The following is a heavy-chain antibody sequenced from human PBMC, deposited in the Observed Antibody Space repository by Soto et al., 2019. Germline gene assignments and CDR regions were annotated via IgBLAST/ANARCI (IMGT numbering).Heavy chain of an antibody. Sequence: ASVKVSCKASGYTFTSYDINWVRQATGQGLEWMGWMNPNSGNTGYAQKFQGRVTMTRNTSIRTAYMELSSLRSEDTAVYYCARAYYDFWSGYYTGPNWFDPWGQGTLVTVSS. CDR1: GYTFTSYD. J-gene: IGHJ5*02. D-gene: IGHD3-3*01. V-gene: IGHV1-8*01. CDR2: MNPNSGNT. CDR3: ARAYYDFWSGYYTGPNWFDP.